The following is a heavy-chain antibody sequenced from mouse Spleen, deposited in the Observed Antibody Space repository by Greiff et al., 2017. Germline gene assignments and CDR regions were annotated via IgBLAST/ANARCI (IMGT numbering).Heavy chain of an antibody. CDR2: IDPSDSYT. CDR1: GYTFTSYW. D-gene: IGHD2-4*01. J-gene: IGHJ2*01. V-gene: IGHV1S127*01. CDR3: TSTMITTKGVDY. Sequence: QVQLQQPGAELVKPGASVKMSCKASGYTFTSYWMHWVKQRPGQGLEWIGVIDPSDSYTSYNQKFKGKATLTVDTSSSTAYMQLSSLTSEDSAVYYCTSTMITTKGVDYWGQGTTLTVSS.